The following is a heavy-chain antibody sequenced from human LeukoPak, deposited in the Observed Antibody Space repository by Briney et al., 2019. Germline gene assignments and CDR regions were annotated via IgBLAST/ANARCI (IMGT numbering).Heavy chain of an antibody. CDR2: INHSGST. D-gene: IGHD6-19*01. V-gene: IGHV4-34*01. Sequence: PGGSLRLSCAASGFTFSTYSMNWVRQPPGKGLEWIGEINHSGSTNYNPSLKSRVTISVDTSKNQFSLKMRSVTAADTAVYYCAREQVHRVPPTYNRAVGRRGAFDYWGQGTLVTVSS. J-gene: IGHJ4*02. CDR1: GFTFSTYS. CDR3: AREQVHRVPPTYNRAVGRRGAFDY.